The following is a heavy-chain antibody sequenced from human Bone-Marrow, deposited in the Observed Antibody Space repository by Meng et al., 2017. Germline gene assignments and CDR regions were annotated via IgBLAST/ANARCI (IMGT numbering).Heavy chain of an antibody. J-gene: IGHJ4*02. CDR3: VRDVRQPLDF. CDR2: IDPYSGDT. Sequence: QGRRGQSGAEGKKPGASMTVSCKASGYDFTAYFLHWVRLAPGQGLQWVGQIDPYSGDTVYAQKFRGRVTMTRDTSVNSAYLEVNRLTSDDTAVYYCVRDVRQPLDFWGQGTLVTVSS. CDR1: GYDFTAYF. V-gene: IGHV1-2*06. D-gene: IGHD5-18*01.